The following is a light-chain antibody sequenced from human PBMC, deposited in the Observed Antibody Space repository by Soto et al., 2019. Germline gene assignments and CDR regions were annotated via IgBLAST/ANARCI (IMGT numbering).Light chain of an antibody. CDR2: EVI. V-gene: IGLV2-14*01. CDR1: SSDVGAYDW. CDR3: SSYTSSSTVL. J-gene: IGLJ2*01. Sequence: QSALTQPASVSGSPGQSITISCTGTSSDVGAYDWVSWYQHHPGKAPKLIIHEVINRPSGISFRFSGSKSGNTASLTISGLQAEDEAYYYCSSYTSSSTVLFGGGTKVTVL.